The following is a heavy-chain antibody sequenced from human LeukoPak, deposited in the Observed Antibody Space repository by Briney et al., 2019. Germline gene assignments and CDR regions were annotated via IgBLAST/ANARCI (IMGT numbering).Heavy chain of an antibody. Sequence: GGSLRLSCAASGFTFNDFAMHWVRQAPGKGLEWVAVIWYDGSNKYYADSVKGRFTISRDNSKNTLYLQMNSLRAEDTAVYYCARVGGSGSYNWFDPWGQGTLVTVSS. V-gene: IGHV3-33*08. CDR2: IWYDGSNK. J-gene: IGHJ5*02. D-gene: IGHD1-26*01. CDR3: ARVGGSGSYNWFDP. CDR1: GFTFNDFA.